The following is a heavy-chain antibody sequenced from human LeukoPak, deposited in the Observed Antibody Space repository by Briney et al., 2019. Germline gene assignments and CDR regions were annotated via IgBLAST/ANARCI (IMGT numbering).Heavy chain of an antibody. J-gene: IGHJ3*02. V-gene: IGHV4-59*12. CDR1: GDSISGYY. CDR3: ARTTYYDSSGYPQSDAFDI. Sequence: SETLSLTCTVSGDSISGYYWSWVRQPPGKGPEWIGYIFHSGSTKYNPSLESRVTISVDTAKNQFSLKLSSVTAADTAVYYCARTTYYDSSGYPQSDAFDIWGQGTMVTVSS. CDR2: IFHSGST. D-gene: IGHD3-22*01.